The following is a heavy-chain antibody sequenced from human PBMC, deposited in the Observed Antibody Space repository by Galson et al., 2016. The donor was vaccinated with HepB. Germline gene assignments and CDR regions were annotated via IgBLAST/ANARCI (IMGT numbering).Heavy chain of an antibody. D-gene: IGHD1-26*01. Sequence: SLRLSCAASGFTFSNYWMTWVRPAPGKGLEWVANIKQDGSAQFYVDSVRGRFTISRDNDKNSVYLQMNSLRAEDTAVYYCAGGAGWESDYWGQGTLVTVSS. CDR1: GFTFSNYW. V-gene: IGHV3-7*03. CDR3: AGGAGWESDY. CDR2: IKQDGSAQ. J-gene: IGHJ4*02.